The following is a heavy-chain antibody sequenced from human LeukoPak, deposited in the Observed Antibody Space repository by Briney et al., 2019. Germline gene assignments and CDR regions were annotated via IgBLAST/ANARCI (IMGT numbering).Heavy chain of an antibody. V-gene: IGHV1-69*04. D-gene: IGHD1-26*01. CDR1: GGTFSSYA. CDR3: ARDRYSGSYGD. CDR2: IIPILGIA. Sequence: SVKVSCKASGGTFSSYAISWVRQAPGQGLEWMGRIIPILGIANYAQKFQGRVTITADKSTSTAYMELSRLRSDDTAVHYCARDRYSGSYGDWGQATLVTVSS. J-gene: IGHJ4*02.